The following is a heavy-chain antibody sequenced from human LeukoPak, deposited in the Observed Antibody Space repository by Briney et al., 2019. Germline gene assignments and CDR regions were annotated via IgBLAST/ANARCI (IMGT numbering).Heavy chain of an antibody. D-gene: IGHD1-26*01. CDR1: GLTFRNYG. V-gene: IGHV3-33*06. J-gene: IGHJ4*02. CDR3: AKGGKWDVTPFDY. Sequence: GGSLRLSCAASGLTFRNYGMHWVRQAPGKGLEWVAAIWYDGSNQYYVDSVKGRFTVSRDNAKNTLYLQMNSLRAEDTAVYYCAKGGKWDVTPFDYWGQGTLVTVSS. CDR2: IWYDGSNQ.